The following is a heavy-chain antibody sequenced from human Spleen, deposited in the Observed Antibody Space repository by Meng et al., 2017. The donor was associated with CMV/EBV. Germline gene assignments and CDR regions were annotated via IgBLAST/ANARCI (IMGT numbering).Heavy chain of an antibody. Sequence: SGFSVSTDAMHWVRQAPGKDLDWVKMISFHGSAKYYTDSVEERFTISRDISTNTVYLEMNSLRPEDTGVYYCARGVFGGGWYNYFDPWGQGTLVTVSS. D-gene: IGHD6-19*01. V-gene: IGHV3-30*04. CDR1: GFSVSTDA. CDR3: ARGVFGGGWYNYFDP. J-gene: IGHJ5*02. CDR2: ISFHGSAK.